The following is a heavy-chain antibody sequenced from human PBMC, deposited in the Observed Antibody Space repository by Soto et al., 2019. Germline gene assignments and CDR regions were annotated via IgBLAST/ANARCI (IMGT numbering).Heavy chain of an antibody. V-gene: IGHV1-18*01. J-gene: IGHJ4*02. Sequence: ASVKVSCKTSGYTFTTYGINWVRQAPGQGLEWMGWISGYSGNTNYPQKFQGRVTMTTDTFTSTGYMELRGLRSEDTAVYYCARGAHGSGYAVYWGQGTLVTVSS. CDR3: ARGAHGSGYAVY. D-gene: IGHD3-3*01. CDR2: ISGYSGNT. CDR1: GYTFTTYG.